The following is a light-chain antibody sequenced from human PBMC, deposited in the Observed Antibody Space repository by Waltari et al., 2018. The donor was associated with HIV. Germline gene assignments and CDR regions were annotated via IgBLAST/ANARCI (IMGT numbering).Light chain of an antibody. CDR2: EVR. J-gene: IGLJ2*01. Sequence: QSALTQPASVSGSPGQSITISCTGTSSDVGGYNFVSWFQHHPGKAPKGMIYEVRNRPSGVSNRFSGSKSGNLAALTISGLQAEDEADYYCSSYTSSSTLVFGGGTKLTVL. V-gene: IGLV2-14*01. CDR3: SSYTSSSTLV. CDR1: SSDVGGYNF.